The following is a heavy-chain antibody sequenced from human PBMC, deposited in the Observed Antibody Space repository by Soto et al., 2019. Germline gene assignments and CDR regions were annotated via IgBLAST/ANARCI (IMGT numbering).Heavy chain of an antibody. D-gene: IGHD3-10*01. J-gene: IGHJ4*02. Sequence: QVQLEQSGAEVKKPGASVKVSCKTSGYTFSSYGVSWVRQAPGQGLEWMAWISGSSGSTYYAQNFQGRVTVTTDTSTGTASMELRILRSDDSGIYYCARGNYFGSGTFDYWGQGTLVTVSS. CDR1: GYTFSSYG. CDR3: ARGNYFGSGTFDY. CDR2: ISGSSGST. V-gene: IGHV1-18*01.